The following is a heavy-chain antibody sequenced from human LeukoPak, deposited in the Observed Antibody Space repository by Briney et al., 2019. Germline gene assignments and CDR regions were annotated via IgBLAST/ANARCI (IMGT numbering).Heavy chain of an antibody. CDR2: IRSKAYGGTT. J-gene: IGHJ6*03. CDR3: TRDGRGYYGSGSYNNYYYYYMDV. D-gene: IGHD3-10*01. V-gene: IGHV3-49*04. Sequence: PGGSLRLSCTASGFTFGDYAMSWVRQAPGKGLEWVGFIRSKAYGGTTEYAASVKGRFTISRDDSKSIGYLQLNSLKTEDTAVYYCTRDGRGYYGSGSYNNYYYYYMDVWGKGTTVTISS. CDR1: GFTFGDYA.